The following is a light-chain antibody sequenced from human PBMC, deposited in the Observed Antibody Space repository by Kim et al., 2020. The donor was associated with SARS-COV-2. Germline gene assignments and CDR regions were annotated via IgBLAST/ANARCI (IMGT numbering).Light chain of an antibody. J-gene: IGKJ2*03. CDR1: RSVSSIY. CDR2: CLS. Sequence: LTPGSSASLSFRARRSVSSIYFASYQQNPGQAPRLLIFCLSVRSSGIADMFSVSGSGTDFTLTITRLEPEYFAVYYCQLYGSSPYSFGQGTKLEI. V-gene: IGKV3-20*01. CDR3: QLYGSSPYS.